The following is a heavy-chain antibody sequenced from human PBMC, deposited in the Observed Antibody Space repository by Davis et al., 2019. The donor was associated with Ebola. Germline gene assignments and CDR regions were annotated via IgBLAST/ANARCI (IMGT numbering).Heavy chain of an antibody. CDR3: ARHQEGGTTGWFDP. J-gene: IGHJ5*02. CDR1: GYSFTIYW. D-gene: IGHD4-11*01. CDR2: LDPSDSYT. V-gene: IGHV5-10-1*01. Sequence: GESLKISCQASGYSFTIYWISWVRQMPGKGLEWMGQLDPSDSYTNYSPSFQGHVTISADKSVNTAYLQWRSLKASDTATYYCARHQEGGTTGWFDPWGPGTLVTVSS.